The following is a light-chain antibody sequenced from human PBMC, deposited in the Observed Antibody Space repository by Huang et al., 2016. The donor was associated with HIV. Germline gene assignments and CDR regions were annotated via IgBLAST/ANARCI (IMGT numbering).Light chain of an antibody. V-gene: IGKV1-39*01. J-gene: IGKJ2*01. CDR3: QQSANTPYT. CDR2: AAS. CDR1: QNIGKS. Sequence: DFQMTQSPSSLSASVGDRVTISCRASQNIGKSVNWYQQRPGKAPRLLIYAASSLQIGVPSKFSGDGSGTHFTLTINSLQPEDFATYYCQQSANTPYTFGQGTKLDIK.